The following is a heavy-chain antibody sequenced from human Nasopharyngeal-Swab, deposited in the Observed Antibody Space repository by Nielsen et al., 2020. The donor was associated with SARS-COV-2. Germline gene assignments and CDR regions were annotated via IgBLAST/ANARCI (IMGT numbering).Heavy chain of an antibody. J-gene: IGHJ6*02. CDR3: ARPQNYGYYGMDV. Sequence: GGSLRLSCKGSGYSISSYWIGWVRQMPGKGLEWMGIIYPGDSDTRYSPSFQGQVTISADKSISTAYLQWSSLKASDTAMYYCARPQNYGYYGMDVWGQGTTVTVSS. V-gene: IGHV5-51*01. CDR2: IYPGDSDT. CDR1: GYSISSYW.